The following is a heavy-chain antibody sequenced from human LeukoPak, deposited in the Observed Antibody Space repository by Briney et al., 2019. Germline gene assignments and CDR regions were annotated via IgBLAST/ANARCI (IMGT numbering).Heavy chain of an antibody. CDR2: IYYSGST. V-gene: IGHV4-38-2*02. D-gene: IGHD6-19*01. J-gene: IGHJ4*02. Sequence: SETLSLTCTVSGYSISSGYYWGWIRQPLGKGLEWIGSIYYSGSTYYNPSLKSRVTISVDTSKNQFSLKLSSVTAADTAVYYCARHLSSGERLFDYWGQGTLVTVSS. CDR3: ARHLSSGERLFDY. CDR1: GYSISSGYY.